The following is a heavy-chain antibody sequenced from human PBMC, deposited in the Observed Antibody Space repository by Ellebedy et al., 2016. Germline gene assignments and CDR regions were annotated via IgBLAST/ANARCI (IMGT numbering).Heavy chain of an antibody. CDR3: ARGYLGIDY. D-gene: IGHD1-1*01. Sequence: GGSLRLSCAASGFTFSSYAMHWVRQAPGKGLEWVAVISYDGSNKYYADSVKGRFTISRDNSKYTLYLQMNSLRAEDTAVYYCARGYLGIDYWGQGTLVTVSS. CDR1: GFTFSSYA. CDR2: ISYDGSNK. J-gene: IGHJ4*02. V-gene: IGHV3-30-3*01.